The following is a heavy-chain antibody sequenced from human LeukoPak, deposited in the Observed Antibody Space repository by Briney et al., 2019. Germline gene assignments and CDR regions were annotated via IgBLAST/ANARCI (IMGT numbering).Heavy chain of an antibody. D-gene: IGHD1-26*01. Sequence: SVKVSFKASGFTFTSSAVQWVRQARGQRLEWIGWIVVGSGNTNYAQKFQERVTITRDMSTSTAYMELSSLRSEDTAMYYCAADTVGATHFDYWGQGTLVTVSS. CDR3: AADTVGATHFDY. CDR1: GFTFTSSA. J-gene: IGHJ4*02. V-gene: IGHV1-58*01. CDR2: IVVGSGNT.